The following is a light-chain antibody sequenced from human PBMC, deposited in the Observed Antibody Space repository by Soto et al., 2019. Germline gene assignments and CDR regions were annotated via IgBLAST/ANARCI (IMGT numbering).Light chain of an antibody. CDR2: AAS. CDR1: QTVSSSY. Sequence: EIVLTQSPGTLSLLPGERATLSCRASQTVSSSYLAWYQHKPGQAPRLLIYAASSRATGIPDRFSGGGSGTDFTLTISRLEPEDFAVYCCQQFAGSLYTFGQGTKLEIK. V-gene: IGKV3-20*01. CDR3: QQFAGSLYT. J-gene: IGKJ2*01.